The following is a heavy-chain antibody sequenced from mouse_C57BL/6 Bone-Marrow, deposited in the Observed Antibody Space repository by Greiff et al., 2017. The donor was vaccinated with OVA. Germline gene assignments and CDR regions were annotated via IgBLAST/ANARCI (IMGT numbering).Heavy chain of an antibody. Sequence: QVTLKECGPGILQPSQTLSLTCSFSGFSLSTFGMGVGWIRQPSGKGLEWLAHIWWEDDKSYNPALKSRLTISKDTSKNQVFRKIANVDTADTATYYCARIIYYDYDAGFAYWGQGTLVTVSA. CDR2: IWWEDDK. V-gene: IGHV8-8*01. CDR1: GFSLSTFGMG. D-gene: IGHD2-4*01. J-gene: IGHJ3*01. CDR3: ARIIYYDYDAGFAY.